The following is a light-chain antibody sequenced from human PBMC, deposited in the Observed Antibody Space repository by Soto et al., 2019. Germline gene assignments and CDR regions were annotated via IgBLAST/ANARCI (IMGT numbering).Light chain of an antibody. J-gene: IGKJ1*01. CDR1: QSISSY. V-gene: IGKV1-39*01. Sequence: DIQMTQSPSSLSASVGDRVTITCRASQSISSYLNWYQQKPGKAPKLLIYAASSLQSGVPSRFSGSGSGTDFTLTISSLQPEDFATYYCQQYNSYSFGQGTTGDIK. CDR3: QQYNSYS. CDR2: AAS.